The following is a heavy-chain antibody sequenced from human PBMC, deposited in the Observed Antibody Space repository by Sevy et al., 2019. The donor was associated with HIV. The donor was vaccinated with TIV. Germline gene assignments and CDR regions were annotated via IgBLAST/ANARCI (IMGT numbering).Heavy chain of an antibody. CDR2: IYYSGST. V-gene: IGHV4-61*01. J-gene: IGHJ1*01. CDR3: AGWDAGYFQH. D-gene: IGHD1-26*01. Sequence: SETLSLTCTVSGGSVSSGSYYWSWIRQPPGKGLEWIGYIYYSGSTNYNPSLKSRVTISVDTSKNQFSLKLGSVTAADTAVYYCAGWDAGYFQHWGQGTLVTVSS. CDR1: GGSVSSGSYY.